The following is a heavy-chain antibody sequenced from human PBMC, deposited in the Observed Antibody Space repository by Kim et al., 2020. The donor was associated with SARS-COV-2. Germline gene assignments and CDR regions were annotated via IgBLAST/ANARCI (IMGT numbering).Heavy chain of an antibody. CDR3: ARTNPITSSSPPGFFDY. CDR2: IYPGDSDT. CDR1: GYSFTSYW. D-gene: IGHD6-6*01. V-gene: IGHV5-51*01. J-gene: IGHJ4*02. Sequence: GESLKISCKGSGYSFTSYWIGWVRQMPGKGLEWMGIIYPGDSDTRYSPSFQGQVTISADKSISTAYLQWSSLKASDTAMYYCARTNPITSSSPPGFFDYWGQGTLVTVSS.